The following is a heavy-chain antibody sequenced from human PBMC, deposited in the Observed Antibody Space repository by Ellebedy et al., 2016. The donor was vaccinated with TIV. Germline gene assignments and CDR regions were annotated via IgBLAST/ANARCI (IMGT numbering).Heavy chain of an antibody. Sequence: SETLSLXXAVYGGSFSNYFWSWIRQPPGKGLEWIGEINHSGTTNYSPSLKSRVTISVDTSKNQFSLKLSSVTAADTAVYYCARGRSRVRIVGATRYYMDVWGKGTTVTVSS. CDR1: GGSFSNYF. CDR3: ARGRSRVRIVGATRYYMDV. CDR2: INHSGTT. V-gene: IGHV4-34*01. J-gene: IGHJ6*03. D-gene: IGHD1-26*01.